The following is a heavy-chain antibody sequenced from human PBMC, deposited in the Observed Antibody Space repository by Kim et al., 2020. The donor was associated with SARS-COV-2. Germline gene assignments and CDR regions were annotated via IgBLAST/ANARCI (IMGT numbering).Heavy chain of an antibody. J-gene: IGHJ5*02. Sequence: SETLSLTCTVSGGSISSYYWSWIRQPPGKGLEWIGYIYYSGSTNYNPSLKSRVTISVDTSKNQFSLKLSSVTAADTAVYYCARDYAAAGTVWFDPWGQGTLVTVSS. V-gene: IGHV4-59*01. D-gene: IGHD6-13*01. CDR2: IYYSGST. CDR3: ARDYAAAGTVWFDP. CDR1: GGSISSYY.